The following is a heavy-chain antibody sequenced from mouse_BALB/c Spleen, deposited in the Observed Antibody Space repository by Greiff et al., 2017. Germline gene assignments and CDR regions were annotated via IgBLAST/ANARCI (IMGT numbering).Heavy chain of an antibody. Sequence: VHLVESGPGLVAPSQSLSITCTVSGFSLTSYDISWIRQPPGKGLEWLGVIWTGGGTNYNSAFMSRLSISKDNSKSQVFLKMNSLQTDDTAIYYCVRGGYYGSSPWFAYWGQGTLVTVSA. CDR1: GFSLTSYD. V-gene: IGHV2-9-2*01. CDR3: VRGGYYGSSPWFAY. CDR2: IWTGGGT. J-gene: IGHJ3*01. D-gene: IGHD1-1*01.